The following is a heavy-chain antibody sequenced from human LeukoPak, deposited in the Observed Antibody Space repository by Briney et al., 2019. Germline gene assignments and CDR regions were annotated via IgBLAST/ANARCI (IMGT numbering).Heavy chain of an antibody. Sequence: GGSLKLSCAASGFTFSGSAMHWVRLASGKGLEWVGRIRSKVNSYATAYAASVKGRFTISRDDSKNTAYLQMNSLKTEDTAVYYCTRQIAARQDYYYYMDVWGKGTTVTVSS. V-gene: IGHV3-73*01. CDR3: TRQIAARQDYYYYMDV. D-gene: IGHD6-6*01. CDR1: GFTFSGSA. J-gene: IGHJ6*03. CDR2: IRSKVNSYAT.